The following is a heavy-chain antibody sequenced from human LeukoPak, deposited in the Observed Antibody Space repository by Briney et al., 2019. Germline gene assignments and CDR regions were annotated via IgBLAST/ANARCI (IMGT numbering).Heavy chain of an antibody. CDR1: GFTFSSYE. CDR3: ARRLY. Sequence: PGGSRRLSCAASGFTFSSYEMNWVRQAQGKGLEWVSYISSSGRTRYYAASVKGRFTISRDDAKNSLFLQMNSLRADDTAVYYCARRLYWGQGTLVTVSS. J-gene: IGHJ4*02. V-gene: IGHV3-48*03. CDR2: ISSSGRTR. D-gene: IGHD5-12*01.